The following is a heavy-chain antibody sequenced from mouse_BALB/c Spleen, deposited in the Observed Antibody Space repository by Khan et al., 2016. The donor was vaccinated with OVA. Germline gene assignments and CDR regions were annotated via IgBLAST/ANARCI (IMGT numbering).Heavy chain of an antibody. J-gene: IGHJ3*01. CDR2: IAYSGNT. CDR3: ARTYYYECDPFPY. V-gene: IGHV3-2*02. CDR1: GYSITSEYA. Sequence: EVQLLESGPGLVKPSLSLSLTCTVTGYSITSEYAWNWIRQFPGNKLEWMGYIAYSGNTSFNPSLKSRTSITRDTFKNQFFLQLNSVTAEDTATYYGARTYYYECDPFPYWGQGTLVTVSA. D-gene: IGHD2-4*01.